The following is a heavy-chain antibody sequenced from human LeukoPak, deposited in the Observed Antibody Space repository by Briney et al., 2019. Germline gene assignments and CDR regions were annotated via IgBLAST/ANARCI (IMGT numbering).Heavy chain of an antibody. D-gene: IGHD6-19*01. CDR3: TSGVDSSGYPYYYYGMDV. Sequence: GGSLRLSCAASGFTFSGYAMSWVRQAPGKGLEWVSLITGSGATTYYADSVRGRFTVSRDNSKNTLYLQMNSLRAEDTAVYYCTSGVDSSGYPYYYYGMDVWGQGTTVTVSS. CDR2: ITGSGATT. V-gene: IGHV3-23*01. CDR1: GFTFSGYA. J-gene: IGHJ6*02.